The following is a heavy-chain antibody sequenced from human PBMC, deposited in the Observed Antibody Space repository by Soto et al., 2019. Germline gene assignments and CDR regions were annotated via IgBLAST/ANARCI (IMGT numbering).Heavy chain of an antibody. D-gene: IGHD1-26*01. V-gene: IGHV4-31*03. Sequence: QVQLQESGPGLVKPSQTLSLTCTVSGGSISSGGYYWSWIRQHPRKGLEWIGYIYYSGSAYYNPSLRSRVTISVDTSKNQFSLKLSSVTGADTAVYYCAKEGGIVGATAADYWGQGTLVTVSS. J-gene: IGHJ4*02. CDR2: IYYSGSA. CDR3: AKEGGIVGATAADY. CDR1: GGSISSGGYY.